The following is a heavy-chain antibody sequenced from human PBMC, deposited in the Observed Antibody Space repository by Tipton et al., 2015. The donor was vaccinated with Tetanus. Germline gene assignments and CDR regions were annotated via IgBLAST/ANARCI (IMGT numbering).Heavy chain of an antibody. CDR1: GGTFSSYA. J-gene: IGHJ4*02. CDR2: IIPIFGTA. CDR3: ARDPYAAAGIDY. V-gene: IGHV1-69*01. D-gene: IGHD6-13*01. Sequence: QSGAEVKKPGSSVKVSCKASGGTFSSYAISWVRQAPGQGLEWMGGIIPIFGTANYAQKFQGRVTITADESTSTAYVELSSLRSEDTAVYYCARDPYAAAGIDYWGQGTLVTVSS.